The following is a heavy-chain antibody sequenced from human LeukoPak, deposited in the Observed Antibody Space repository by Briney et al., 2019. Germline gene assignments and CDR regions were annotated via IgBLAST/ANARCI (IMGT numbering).Heavy chain of an antibody. CDR3: ARAYGSGSSYHPDY. V-gene: IGHV1-2*02. Sequence: ASVKVSCKASGYSFTAYYMHWVRQAPGQGLEYMGWINPYSGGTNSSQKFQDRVTLTRDTSISTAYMELSSLTSDDTAVYYCARAYGSGSSYHPDYWGQGTLVTVSS. CDR1: GYSFTAYY. CDR2: INPYSGGT. J-gene: IGHJ4*02. D-gene: IGHD3-10*01.